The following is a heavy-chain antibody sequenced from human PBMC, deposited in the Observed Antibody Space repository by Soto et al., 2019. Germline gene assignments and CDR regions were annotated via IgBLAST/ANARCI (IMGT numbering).Heavy chain of an antibody. Sequence: SETLSLTCNVSGGSMSSYYWSWIRQPPGKGLEWIGYIYYSGSTNYNPSLKSRVTISVDTSKNQFSLKLSSVTAADTAVYYCAGSSWTFDYWGQGTLVTVSS. CDR1: GGSMSSYY. D-gene: IGHD6-13*01. J-gene: IGHJ4*02. CDR2: IYYSGST. CDR3: AGSSWTFDY. V-gene: IGHV4-59*08.